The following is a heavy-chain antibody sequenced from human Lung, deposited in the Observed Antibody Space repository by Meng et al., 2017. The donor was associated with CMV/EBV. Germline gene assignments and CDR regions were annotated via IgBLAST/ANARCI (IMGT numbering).Heavy chain of an antibody. J-gene: IGHJ4*02. Sequence: EVHLVESGGGLVQPGGSLRLSCAASGFNVRDKYMSWVRQAPGKGLEWVCIIYRGDNTYYIDSVKDRFTVSRDNSKNTMYLQMNSLRVEDTAVYYCTGDSVSNPHLDYWGQGNLVPVS. V-gene: IGHV3-66*01. D-gene: IGHD3-10*01. CDR2: IYRGDNT. CDR3: TGDSVSNPHLDY. CDR1: GFNVRDKY.